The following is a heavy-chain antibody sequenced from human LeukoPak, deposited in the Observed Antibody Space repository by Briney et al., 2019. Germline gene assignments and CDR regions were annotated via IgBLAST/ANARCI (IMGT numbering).Heavy chain of an antibody. CDR2: INTNTGNP. CDR3: ARGARYSSSWYDPICYYYYMDV. J-gene: IGHJ6*03. CDR1: GYTFTSYA. V-gene: IGHV7-4-1*02. Sequence: ASVKVSCKASGYTFTSYAMNWVRQAPGQGLEWMGWINTNTGNPTYAQGFTRRFVFSLDTSVSTAYLQISSLKAEDTAVYYCARGARYSSSWYDPICYYYYMDVWGKGTTVTVSS. D-gene: IGHD6-13*01.